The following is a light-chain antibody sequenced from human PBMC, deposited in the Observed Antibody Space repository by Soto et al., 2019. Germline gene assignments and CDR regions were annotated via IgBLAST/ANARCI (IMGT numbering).Light chain of an antibody. Sequence: EIVMTQSPATLSVSPGERATLSCRASQSVSSNLAWYQQKPGQAPRLLIYGASTRATGIPARFSGSGSGTEFTLTISSLQSEDFVLYYCQQYNKFPSLTFGGGTKVEIK. CDR3: QQYNKFPSLT. CDR1: QSVSSN. J-gene: IGKJ4*01. V-gene: IGKV3-15*01. CDR2: GAS.